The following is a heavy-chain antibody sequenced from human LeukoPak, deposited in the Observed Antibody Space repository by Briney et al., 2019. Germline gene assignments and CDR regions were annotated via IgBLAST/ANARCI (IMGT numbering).Heavy chain of an antibody. D-gene: IGHD3-3*01. Sequence: ASVKVSCKASGYTFTSYGISWVRQAPGQGLEWMGWISAYNGNTNYAQKLQGRVTMTTDTSTSTAYMELRSLRSDDTAVYYCAREPYYDFWSGYEPYYYGMDVWGQGTTVTVSS. CDR3: AREPYYDFWSGYEPYYYGMDV. CDR1: GYTFTSYG. CDR2: ISAYNGNT. V-gene: IGHV1-18*01. J-gene: IGHJ6*02.